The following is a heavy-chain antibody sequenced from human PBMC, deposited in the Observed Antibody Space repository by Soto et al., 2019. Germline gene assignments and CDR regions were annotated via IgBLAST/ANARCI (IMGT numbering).Heavy chain of an antibody. CDR3: ARGKAAADYYYGMDV. V-gene: IGHV3-30-3*01. J-gene: IGHJ6*02. CDR2: ISYDGSNK. CDR1: GFTFSSYA. D-gene: IGHD6-13*01. Sequence: GGSLRLSCAASGFTFSSYAMHWVRQAPGKGLEWVAVISYDGSNKYYADSVKGRFTISGDNSKNTLYLQMNSLRAEDTPVYYSARGKAAADYYYGMDVWAQGATVTVSS.